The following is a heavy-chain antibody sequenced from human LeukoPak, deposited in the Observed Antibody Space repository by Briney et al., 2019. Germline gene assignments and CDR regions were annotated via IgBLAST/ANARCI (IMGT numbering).Heavy chain of an antibody. D-gene: IGHD1-7*01. CDR2: ISYDGSNK. Sequence: GGSLRLSCAASGFTFSSYGMHWVRQAPGKGLEWVAVISYDGSNKYYADSVKGRFTISRDNSKNTLYLQMNSLRAEDTAVYYCAKDAERYSWNYVEYFQHWGQGTLVAVSS. V-gene: IGHV3-30*18. J-gene: IGHJ1*01. CDR1: GFTFSSYG. CDR3: AKDAERYSWNYVEYFQH.